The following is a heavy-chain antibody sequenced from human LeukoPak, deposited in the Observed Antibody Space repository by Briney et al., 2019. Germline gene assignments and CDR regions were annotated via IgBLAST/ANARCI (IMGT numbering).Heavy chain of an antibody. CDR1: GGSISSYY. CDR3: ARSGSYAAAGDY. J-gene: IGHJ4*02. D-gene: IGHD2-15*01. CDR2: IYYSGST. Sequence: SQTLSLTCTVSGGSISSYYWSWIRQPPGKGLEWIGYIYYSGSTNYTPSLKSRVTISLDTSKNQFSLKLSSVTAADAAVYYCARSGSYAAAGDYWGQGTLVTVSS. V-gene: IGHV4-59*08.